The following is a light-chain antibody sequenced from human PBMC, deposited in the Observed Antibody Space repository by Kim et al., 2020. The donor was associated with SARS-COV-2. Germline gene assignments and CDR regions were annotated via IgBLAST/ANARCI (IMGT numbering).Light chain of an antibody. CDR2: GAS. CDR1: QDIKND. CDR3: LQHSTYPIT. V-gene: IGKV1-17*01. J-gene: IGKJ5*01. Sequence: AAVGDRVTITCRASQDIKNDLGWYQQNPGRAPKRLIYGASSLQSGVPSRFSGSGSGTEFTLTISSVQPEDFATYFCLQHSTYPITFGQGTRLEIK.